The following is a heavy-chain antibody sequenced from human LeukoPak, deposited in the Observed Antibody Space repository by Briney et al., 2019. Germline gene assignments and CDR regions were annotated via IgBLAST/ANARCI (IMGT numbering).Heavy chain of an antibody. CDR1: GFTLSSYW. CDR2: VYSGGST. J-gene: IGHJ4*02. Sequence: PGGSLRLSCAASGFTLSSYWMSWVRQAPGKGLEWVSVVYSGGSTYYADSVKGRFTISRDNSKNTLYLQMNSLRAEDTAVYYCARWQRRKYYYDSSGKFDYWGQGTLVTVSS. D-gene: IGHD3-22*01. CDR3: ARWQRRKYYYDSSGKFDY. V-gene: IGHV3-66*01.